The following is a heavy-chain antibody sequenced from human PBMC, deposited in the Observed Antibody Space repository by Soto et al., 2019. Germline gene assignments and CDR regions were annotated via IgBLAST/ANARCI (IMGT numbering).Heavy chain of an antibody. CDR2: IYGGDKT. D-gene: IGHD6-13*01. Sequence: GGSLRLSCAAFGFTVSSNYMSWVRQAPGKGLEWVSVIYGGDKTYYADSVKGRFTISRDNSNNTVYLQMFSLRAEDTAVYYCARSIGAVGKPIYIDYWGQGALVTVSS. V-gene: IGHV3-53*01. CDR1: GFTVSSNY. CDR3: ARSIGAVGKPIYIDY. J-gene: IGHJ4*02.